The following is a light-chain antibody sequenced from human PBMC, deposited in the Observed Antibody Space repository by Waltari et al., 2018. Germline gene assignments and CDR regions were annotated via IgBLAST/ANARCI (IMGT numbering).Light chain of an antibody. CDR2: GAS. V-gene: IGKV1-12*01. J-gene: IGKJ1*01. CDR1: QVINNW. Sequence: DIQMTQSPSSVSASVGARVIITCRASQVINNWLAWYQQKPGKAPKLLIYGASVLQSGVPSRFSGSGSGTDFTLTISNLQPEDFATYFCQQGDSFPPTFGQGTKVEV. CDR3: QQGDSFPPT.